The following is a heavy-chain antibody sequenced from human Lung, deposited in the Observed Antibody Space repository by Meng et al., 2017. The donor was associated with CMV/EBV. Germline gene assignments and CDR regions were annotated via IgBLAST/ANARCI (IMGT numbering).Heavy chain of an antibody. Sequence: GESLKISCAASGFTFSSYAIHWVRQAPGKGLEWVALISYDGSNKYYADSVKGRFTISRDNSKNTLFLQMNNLRPEDTAVYYCARGGPIRGVNMGGGFDPWGQGTXVNGSS. V-gene: IGHV3-30-3*01. J-gene: IGHJ5*02. CDR3: ARGGPIRGVNMGGGFDP. CDR1: GFTFSSYA. CDR2: ISYDGSNK. D-gene: IGHD3-10*01.